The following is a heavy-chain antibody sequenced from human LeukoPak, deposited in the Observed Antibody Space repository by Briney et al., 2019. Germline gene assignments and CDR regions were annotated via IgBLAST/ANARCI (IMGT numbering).Heavy chain of an antibody. CDR3: ARAGVNDYGGKSLAFDI. V-gene: IGHV1-69*05. CDR2: IIPIFGTA. D-gene: IGHD4-23*01. CDR1: GGTFSSYA. Sequence: SVKVSCKASGGTFSSYAISWVRQAPGQGLEWMGRIIPIFGTANYAQKFQGRVTITTDESTSTAYMELSSLRSENTAVYYCARAGVNDYGGKSLAFDIWGQGTMVTVSS. J-gene: IGHJ3*02.